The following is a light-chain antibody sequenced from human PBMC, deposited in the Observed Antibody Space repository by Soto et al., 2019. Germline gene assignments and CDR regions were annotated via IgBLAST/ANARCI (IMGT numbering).Light chain of an antibody. CDR2: KDS. Sequence: SYELTQPPSVSVSPGQTARITCSGDALPKQYTYWYQQKPGQAPVLLINKDSERPSGIPERFSGSSSGTTVTLTISGVQAEDEADYYCQSADSSGTYVLATGTKLTVL. V-gene: IGLV3-25*03. CDR1: ALPKQY. J-gene: IGLJ1*01. CDR3: QSADSSGTYV.